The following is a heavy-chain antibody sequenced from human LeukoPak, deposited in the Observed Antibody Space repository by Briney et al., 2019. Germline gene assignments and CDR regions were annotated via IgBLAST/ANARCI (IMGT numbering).Heavy chain of an antibody. D-gene: IGHD5-18*01. Sequence: PGGSLRLSCAASGFTFSTYAMNWVRQAPGKGLEWVAVISYDGSNKYYADSVKGRSTISRDNSKNTLYLQMNSLRAEDTAVYFCASGKYRYGDNWFDPWGQGTLVTVSS. CDR2: ISYDGSNK. J-gene: IGHJ5*02. CDR1: GFTFSTYA. CDR3: ASGKYRYGDNWFDP. V-gene: IGHV3-30*04.